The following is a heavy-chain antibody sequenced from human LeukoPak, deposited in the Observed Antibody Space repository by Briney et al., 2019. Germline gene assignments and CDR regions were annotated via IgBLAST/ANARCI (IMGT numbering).Heavy chain of an antibody. V-gene: IGHV4-59*01. CDR2: IYSSGST. Sequence: PSETLSLTCTVSGGSISDYCWSWIRRPPGRGVEWIGYIYSSGSTNYNPSLKSRLTMSVDTSKKQFSLKLSSVTAADTAVYYCATLVYSKYNRYMDVWGKGTTVTVSS. J-gene: IGHJ6*03. CDR1: GGSISDYC. D-gene: IGHD2-8*01. CDR3: ATLVYSKYNRYMDV.